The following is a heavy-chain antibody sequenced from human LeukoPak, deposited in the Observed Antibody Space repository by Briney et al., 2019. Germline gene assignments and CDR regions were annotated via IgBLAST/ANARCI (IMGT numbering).Heavy chain of an antibody. Sequence: PGGSLRLSCAASGFTFSSYAMSWVRQAPGKGLEWVSAISGSGGSTYYADSVKGRFTISRDNSKNTLYLQMNSLRAEDTAVYYCVRRPPSVGTGIDSWGQGTLVAVSS. V-gene: IGHV3-23*01. CDR2: ISGSGGST. J-gene: IGHJ4*02. D-gene: IGHD1-14*01. CDR1: GFTFSSYA. CDR3: VRRPPSVGTGIDS.